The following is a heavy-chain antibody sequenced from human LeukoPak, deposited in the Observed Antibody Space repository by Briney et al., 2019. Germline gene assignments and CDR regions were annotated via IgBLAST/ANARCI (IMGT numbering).Heavy chain of an antibody. CDR2: ISPTGSTT. J-gene: IGHJ4*02. Sequence: QPGGSLRLSCAASGFSFSGHWMHWARQLPGKGLVWVSRISPTGSTTSYADSVRGRFTVSRDNAKNTLYLQVSNLRAEDTAVYYCARGPSSNWSGLDFWGQGTLLTVSS. CDR1: GFSFSGHW. CDR3: ARGPSSNWSGLDF. V-gene: IGHV3-74*01. D-gene: IGHD6-13*01.